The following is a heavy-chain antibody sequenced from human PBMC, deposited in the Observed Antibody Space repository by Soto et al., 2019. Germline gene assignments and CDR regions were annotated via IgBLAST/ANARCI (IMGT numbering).Heavy chain of an antibody. CDR2: INAGNGNT. CDR1: GYTFTSYA. CDR3: ARDSGVSYYYYYYMDV. Sequence: QVQLVQSGAEVKKPGASVKVSCKASGYTFTSYAMHWVRQAPGQRLEWMGWINAGNGNTKYSQKLQGRVTITRDTSASTAYMELSSLRSEDTAVYYCARDSGVSYYYYYYMDVWGKGTTVTVSS. J-gene: IGHJ6*03. V-gene: IGHV1-3*01. D-gene: IGHD2-21*01.